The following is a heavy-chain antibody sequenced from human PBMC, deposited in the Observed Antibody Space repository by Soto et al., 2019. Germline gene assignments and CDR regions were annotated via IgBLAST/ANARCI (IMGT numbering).Heavy chain of an antibody. V-gene: IGHV3-48*01. CDR3: ARDPPRGDGTYYIDV. Sequence: EVQLVESWGGLVQPGGSLRLSCAASGFTFSSYSMNWVRQAPGKGLEWVSYISSSSSTIYYADSVKGRFTISRDNAKHSLYLQMNSLRAEDTAVYYCARDPPRGDGTYYIDVRGKGTTVTVSS. J-gene: IGHJ6*03. CDR1: GFTFSSYS. D-gene: IGHD3-16*01. CDR2: ISSSSSTI.